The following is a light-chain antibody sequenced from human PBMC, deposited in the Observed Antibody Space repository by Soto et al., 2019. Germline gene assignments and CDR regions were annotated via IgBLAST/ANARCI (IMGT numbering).Light chain of an antibody. Sequence: QSVLTQSASVSGSPGQSITISCTGTRNDVGGYNYVYWHQQHPGKAPKLMIYDVTNRPSGVSDRFSGSKSGNTASLTISGLQAEDEADYYCSSYTSSSTYVFGAGTKVTVL. V-gene: IGLV2-14*01. J-gene: IGLJ1*01. CDR1: RNDVGGYNY. CDR2: DVT. CDR3: SSYTSSSTYV.